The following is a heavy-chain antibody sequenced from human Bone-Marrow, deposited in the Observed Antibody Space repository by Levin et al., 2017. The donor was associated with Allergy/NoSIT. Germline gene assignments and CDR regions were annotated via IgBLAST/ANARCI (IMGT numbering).Heavy chain of an antibody. Sequence: LSLTCAASGFTFHNFVMNWVRQAPGKGPEWVSGVSSSGNSFYAASVKGRFTISRDNSRNTLSLQLNSLRADDTAVYYCARIFVGGSGESCFDRWGQGTLVTVSS. J-gene: IGHJ5*02. V-gene: IGHV3-23*01. CDR1: GFTFHNFV. CDR2: VSSSGNS. CDR3: ARIFVGGSGESCFDR. D-gene: IGHD3-3*01.